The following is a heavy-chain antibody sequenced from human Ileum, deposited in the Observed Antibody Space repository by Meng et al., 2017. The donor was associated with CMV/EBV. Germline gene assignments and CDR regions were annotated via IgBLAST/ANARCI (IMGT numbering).Heavy chain of an antibody. CDR1: GGSIRSSSFY. V-gene: IGHV4-39*07. CDR2: IYYSGST. CDR3: ARAWVPGRPDY. Sequence: QLQLQESGPGLVKPSETLSITCTVSGGSIRSSSFYWGWIRQPPGKGLEWIGTIYYSGSTYYNPSLKSRVTISLDTSENQFSLELTSVTAADTAVYFCARAWVPGRPDYWGQGALVTVSS. D-gene: IGHD1-26*01. J-gene: IGHJ4*02.